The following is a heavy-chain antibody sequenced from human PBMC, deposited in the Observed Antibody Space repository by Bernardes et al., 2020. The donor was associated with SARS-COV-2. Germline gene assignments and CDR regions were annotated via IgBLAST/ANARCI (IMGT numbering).Heavy chain of an antibody. CDR2: INHSGST. V-gene: IGHV4-34*01. CDR3: ARGRCSSTSCYRSHYYYYMDV. CDR1: GGSFSGYY. Sequence: LSLTCPVYGGSFSGYYWSWIRQPPGKGLEWIGEINHSGSTNYNPSLKSRVTISVDTSKNQFSLKLSSVTAADTAVYYCARGRCSSTSCYRSHYYYYMDVWGKGTTVTVSS. J-gene: IGHJ6*03. D-gene: IGHD2-2*01.